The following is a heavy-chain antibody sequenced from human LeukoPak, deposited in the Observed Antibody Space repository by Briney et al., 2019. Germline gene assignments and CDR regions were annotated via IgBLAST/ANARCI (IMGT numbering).Heavy chain of an antibody. CDR1: GFTFSSYA. CDR2: ISGSGGST. CDR3: AKDRGGGILMVYALRYYFYY. J-gene: IGHJ4*02. D-gene: IGHD2-8*01. V-gene: IGHV3-23*01. Sequence: PGGSLRLTCAASGFTFSSYAMSWVRQAPGKGLEWVSAISGSGGSTYYADSVKGRFPMSRDHSKNTLYLQMNSLRAEDTAVYYCAKDRGGGILMVYALRYYFYYGGQGTLVTVSS.